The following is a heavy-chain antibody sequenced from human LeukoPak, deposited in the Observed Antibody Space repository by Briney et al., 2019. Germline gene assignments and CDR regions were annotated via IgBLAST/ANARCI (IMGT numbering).Heavy chain of an antibody. CDR1: GYTFTSYD. V-gene: IGHV1-8*01. CDR3: ARDTEYSSPGEDY. J-gene: IGHJ4*02. CDR2: MNPNSGNT. D-gene: IGHD6-6*01. Sequence: ASVKVSCKASGYTFTSYDINWVRQATGQGLEWMGWMNPNSGNTGYAQKFQGRVTMTRNTSISTAYMELSRLRSDDTAVYYCARDTEYSSPGEDYWGQGTLVTVSS.